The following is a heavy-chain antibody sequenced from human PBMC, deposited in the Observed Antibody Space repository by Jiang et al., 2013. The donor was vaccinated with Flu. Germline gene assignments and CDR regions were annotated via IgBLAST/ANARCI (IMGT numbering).Heavy chain of an antibody. V-gene: IGHV4-38-2*01. CDR3: ATTTGN. Sequence: LEWIGSISHTGTTYYNPSLKTRLTISLDTSKNQFSLMLTSVTAADTAVYYCATTTGNWGQGTLVTVSS. J-gene: IGHJ4*02. CDR2: ISHTGTT. D-gene: IGHD3-10*01.